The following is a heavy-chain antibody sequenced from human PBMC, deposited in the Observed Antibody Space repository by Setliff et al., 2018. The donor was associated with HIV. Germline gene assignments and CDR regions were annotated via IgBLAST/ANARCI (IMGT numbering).Heavy chain of an antibody. D-gene: IGHD3-16*01. CDR1: GFTFGDHA. Sequence: PGEYLRLSCTVSGFTFGDHAMSWVRQAPGKGLEWVGFIRSKAYGGTTEYAASVKGRFTISRDDSKSIAYLQMNSLKTEDTAVYPCTRDLGGPFDYWGQGTLVTVSS. V-gene: IGHV3-49*04. CDR3: TRDLGGPFDY. CDR2: IRSKAYGGTT. J-gene: IGHJ4*02.